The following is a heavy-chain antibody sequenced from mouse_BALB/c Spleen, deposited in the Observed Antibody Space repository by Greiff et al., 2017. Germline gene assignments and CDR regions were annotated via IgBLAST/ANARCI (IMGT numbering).Heavy chain of an antibody. V-gene: IGHV5-17*02. CDR2: ISSGSSTI. CDR3: AQGDSNYLWYFDV. D-gene: IGHD2-5*01. CDR1: GFTFSSFG. Sequence: DVKLVESGGGLVQPGGSRKLSCAASGFTFSSFGMHWVRQAPEKGLEWVAYISSGSSTIYYADTVKGRFTISRDNPKNTLFLQMTSLRSEDTAMYYCAQGDSNYLWYFDVWGAGTTVTVSS. J-gene: IGHJ1*01.